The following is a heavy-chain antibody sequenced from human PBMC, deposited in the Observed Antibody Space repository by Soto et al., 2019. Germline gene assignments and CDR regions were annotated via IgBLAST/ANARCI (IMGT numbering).Heavy chain of an antibody. Sequence: GGSLRLSGAASGFTFSSYAMHWVRQAPGKGLEWVAVISYDGSNKYYADSVKGRFTISRDNSKNTLYLQMNSLRAEDTAVYYCARDRSMVRGSNYYYYGMDVWGKGTTVTVSS. J-gene: IGHJ6*04. D-gene: IGHD3-10*01. V-gene: IGHV3-30*04. CDR1: GFTFSSYA. CDR2: ISYDGSNK. CDR3: ARDRSMVRGSNYYYYGMDV.